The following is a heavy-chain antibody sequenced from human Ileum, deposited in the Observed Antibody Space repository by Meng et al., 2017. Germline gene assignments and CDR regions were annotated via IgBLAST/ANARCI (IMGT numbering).Heavy chain of an antibody. V-gene: IGHV1-8*01. Sequence: QVQLVQSWPEVKKPWASVTVSCKASGFIFSSYDINWVRQAPRQGLEWMGWMNPNSGNTGFAQKFQDRITMTRDTSINTAYMELSSLTSEDTAVYYCARRTQSTGTALGYWGQGTLVTVSS. D-gene: IGHD1-1*01. J-gene: IGHJ4*02. CDR2: MNPNSGNT. CDR3: ARRTQSTGTALGY. CDR1: GFIFSSYD.